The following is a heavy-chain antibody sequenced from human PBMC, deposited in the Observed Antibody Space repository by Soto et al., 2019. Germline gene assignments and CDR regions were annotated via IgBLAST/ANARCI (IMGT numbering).Heavy chain of an antibody. J-gene: IGHJ4*02. Sequence: ASVKVSCKASGYTFTSYGISWVRQAPGQGLEWMGWISAYNGNTNYAQKLQGRVTMTTDTSTSTAYMELRSLRSDDTAVYYCARDQGILTGYDYFDYWGQGTLVSVSS. D-gene: IGHD3-9*01. CDR1: GYTFTSYG. CDR2: ISAYNGNT. V-gene: IGHV1-18*04. CDR3: ARDQGILTGYDYFDY.